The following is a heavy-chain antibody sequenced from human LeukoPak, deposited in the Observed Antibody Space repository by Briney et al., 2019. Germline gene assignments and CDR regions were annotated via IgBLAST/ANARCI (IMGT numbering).Heavy chain of an antibody. CDR1: GGSFSGYY. V-gene: IGHV4-34*01. CDR2: INHSGST. D-gene: IGHD6-13*01. J-gene: IGHJ4*02. Sequence: SGTLSLTCAVYGGSFSGYYWSWIRQPPGKGLEWIGEINHSGSTNYNPSLKSRVTISVDTSKNQFSLKLSSVTAADTAVYYCARVGLRGSSSLWGQGTLVTVSS. CDR3: ARVGLRGSSSL.